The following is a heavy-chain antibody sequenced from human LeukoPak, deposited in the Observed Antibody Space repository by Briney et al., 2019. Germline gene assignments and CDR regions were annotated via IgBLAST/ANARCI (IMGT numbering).Heavy chain of an antibody. J-gene: IGHJ4*02. CDR3: ARDKAIFGVVITPHLVDY. D-gene: IGHD3-3*01. CDR1: GFTFDDYA. Sequence: GGSLRLSCAASGFTFDDYAMNWVRQAPGKGLEWVAVISYDGSNKYYADSVKGRFTISRDNSKNTLYLQMNSLRAEDTAVYYCARDKAIFGVVITPHLVDYWGQGTLVTVSS. CDR2: ISYDGSNK. V-gene: IGHV3-30*04.